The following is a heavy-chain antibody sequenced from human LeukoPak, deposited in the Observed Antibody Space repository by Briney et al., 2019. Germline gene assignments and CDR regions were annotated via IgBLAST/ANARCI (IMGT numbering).Heavy chain of an antibody. D-gene: IGHD6-19*01. CDR2: ISSSSSTI. CDR3: ARDRYSSGLDY. CDR1: GFSFSDYW. Sequence: GGSLRLSCAVSGFSFSDYWMSWVRQAPGKGLEWVSYISSSSSTIYYADSVKGRFTISRDNAKNSLYLQMNSLRAEDTAVYYCARDRYSSGLDYWGQGTLVTVSS. V-gene: IGHV3-48*04. J-gene: IGHJ4*02.